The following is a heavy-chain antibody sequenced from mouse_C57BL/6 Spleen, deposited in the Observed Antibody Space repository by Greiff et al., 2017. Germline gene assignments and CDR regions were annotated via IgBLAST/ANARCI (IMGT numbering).Heavy chain of an antibody. CDR3: ARVGVVATGGYWYFDV. CDR1: GYAFTNYL. Sequence: VQLQQSGAELVRPGTSVKVSCKASGYAFTNYLIAWVKQRPGQGLEWIGVINPGSGGTNYNEKFKGKATLTADKSSSTAYMQLSSLTSEDSAVYFCARVGVVATGGYWYFDVWGTGTTVTVSS. D-gene: IGHD1-1*01. V-gene: IGHV1-54*01. CDR2: INPGSGGT. J-gene: IGHJ1*03.